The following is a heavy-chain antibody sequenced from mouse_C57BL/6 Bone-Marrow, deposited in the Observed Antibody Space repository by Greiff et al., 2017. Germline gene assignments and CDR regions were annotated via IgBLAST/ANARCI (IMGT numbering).Heavy chain of an antibody. CDR1: GYTFTDYE. J-gene: IGHJ4*01. CDR3: TRSSYYSNFYAMDY. D-gene: IGHD2-5*01. Sequence: LVESGAELVRPGASVTLSCKASGYTFTDYEMHWVKQTPVHGLEWIGAIDPETGGTAYNQKFKGKAILTADKSSSTAYMELRSLTSEDSAVYYCTRSSYYSNFYAMDYWGQGTSVTVSS. V-gene: IGHV1-15*01. CDR2: IDPETGGT.